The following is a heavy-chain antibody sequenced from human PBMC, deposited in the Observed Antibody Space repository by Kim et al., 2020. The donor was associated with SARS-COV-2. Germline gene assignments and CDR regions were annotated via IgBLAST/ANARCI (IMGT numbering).Heavy chain of an antibody. CDR2: IDSRKST. J-gene: IGHJ4*02. D-gene: IGHD6-6*01. Sequence: SETLSLTCTVSGGSISRSIFYWGWIRQPPGKGLEWIGSIDSRKSTYYNPSLKSRVTISVETSKNQFSLKMTSVTAADTAVYYCARDLRGEQLVPFYLGQGTQVTVSS. CDR1: GGSISRSIFY. V-gene: IGHV4-39*07. CDR3: ARDLRGEQLVPFY.